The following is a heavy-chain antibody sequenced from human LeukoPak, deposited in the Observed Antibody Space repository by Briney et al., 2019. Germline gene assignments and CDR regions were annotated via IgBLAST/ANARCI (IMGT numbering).Heavy chain of an antibody. CDR3: ARLHSSN. CDR1: GGSITSTGDY. CDR2: IYYTGTA. Sequence: SETLSLTCTVSGGSITSTGDYWGWIRQPPGKGLEWIGSIYYTGTAYYNPSLRSRVSISVDTSKNQFSLRLRSVTAADTAVYSGARLHSSNWGQGTLVTVSS. V-gene: IGHV4-39*01. J-gene: IGHJ4*02. D-gene: IGHD6-13*01.